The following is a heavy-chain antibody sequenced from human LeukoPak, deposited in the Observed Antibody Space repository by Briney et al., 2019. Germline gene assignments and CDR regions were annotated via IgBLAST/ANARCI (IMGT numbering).Heavy chain of an antibody. CDR2: ISAYNGNT. V-gene: IGHV1-18*01. CDR1: GYTFTSYG. CDR3: ARAFGEFPYYYYYYMDV. J-gene: IGHJ6*03. Sequence: GASVKVSCKASGYTFTSYGISWVRQAPGQGLEWMGWISAYNGNTNYAQKLQGRVTMTTDTSTSTAYMELRSLRSDDTAVYYCARAFGEFPYYYYYYMDVWGKGTTVTISS. D-gene: IGHD3-10*01.